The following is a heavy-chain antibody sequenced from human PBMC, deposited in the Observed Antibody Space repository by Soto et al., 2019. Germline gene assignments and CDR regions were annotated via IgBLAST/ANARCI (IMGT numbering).Heavy chain of an antibody. Sequence: EVQLLESGGGLVQPGGSLRLSCAASGFTFSSYAMSWVRQAPGKGLEWVSAISGSGGSTYYADSVKGRFTISRDNSMNTLYLQMNSLRAEDTAVYYCANEIAAAGTHFDYWGQGTLVTVSS. CDR2: ISGSGGST. CDR1: GFTFSSYA. D-gene: IGHD6-13*01. J-gene: IGHJ4*02. V-gene: IGHV3-23*01. CDR3: ANEIAAAGTHFDY.